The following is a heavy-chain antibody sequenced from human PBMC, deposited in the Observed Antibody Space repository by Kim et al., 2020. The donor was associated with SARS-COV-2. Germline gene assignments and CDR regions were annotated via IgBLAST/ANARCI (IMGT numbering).Heavy chain of an antibody. Sequence: SVKVSCKASGGTFSSYAISWVRQAPGQGLEWVGGTIPILGTTNYAQKFQGRVTITADKSTSTAYMEMSTLRSEDTAVHYCARDLYYYGSGIYYYGMDVW. D-gene: IGHD3-10*01. CDR2: TIPILGTT. CDR3: ARDLYYYGSGIYYYGMDV. J-gene: IGHJ6*01. V-gene: IGHV1-69*10. CDR1: GGTFSSYA.